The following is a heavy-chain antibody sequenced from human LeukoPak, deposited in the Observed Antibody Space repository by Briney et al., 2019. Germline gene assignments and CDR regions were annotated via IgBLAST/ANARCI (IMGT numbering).Heavy chain of an antibody. J-gene: IGHJ6*03. CDR3: ARVYTGSSWDYYYYMDV. V-gene: IGHV4-38-2*02. D-gene: IGHD6-13*01. CDR1: GYSISSGYY. Sequence: LETLSLTCTVSGYSISSGYYWGWIRQPPGKGLEWIGSISHTGSSYYNPSLKSRVTISVDTSKNQFSLRLSSVTAADTAVYYCARVYTGSSWDYYYYMDVWGKGTTVTVSS. CDR2: ISHTGSS.